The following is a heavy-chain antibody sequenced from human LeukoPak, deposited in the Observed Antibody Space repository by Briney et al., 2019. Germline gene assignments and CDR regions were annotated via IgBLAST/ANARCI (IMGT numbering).Heavy chain of an antibody. CDR2: ISNDGKNK. CDR3: ARGLAYYYDSSAYFLDY. V-gene: IGHV3-30*04. J-gene: IGHJ4*02. D-gene: IGHD3-22*01. Sequence: GGSLRLPCAASGFTFSSYAMHWVRQAPGKGLEWVAVISNDGKNKYYADSVKGRFTISRDNSKNTLCLQMNSLRADDTAVYYCARGLAYYYDSSAYFLDYWGQGTLVTVSS. CDR1: GFTFSSYA.